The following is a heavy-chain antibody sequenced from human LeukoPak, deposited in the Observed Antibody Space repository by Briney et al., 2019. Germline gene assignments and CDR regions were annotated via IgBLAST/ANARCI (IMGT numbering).Heavy chain of an antibody. V-gene: IGHV1-69*10. CDR3: ARGPEWENLYYFDY. J-gene: IGHJ4*02. Sequence: SVKVSCKASGGTFSSYAIRWVRRAPGQGLEWMGGIIPILGIANYAQKFQGRVTITADKSTSTAYMELSSPRSEDTAVYYCARGPEWENLYYFDYWGQGTLVTVSS. D-gene: IGHD1-26*01. CDR1: GGTFSSYA. CDR2: IIPILGIA.